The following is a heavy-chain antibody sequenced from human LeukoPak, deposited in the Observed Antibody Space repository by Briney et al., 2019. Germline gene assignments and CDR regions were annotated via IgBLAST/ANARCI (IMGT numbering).Heavy chain of an antibody. V-gene: IGHV3-9*01. CDR2: ISWNSGSI. Sequence: GGSLRLSCAASGFTFDDYAMHWVRQAPGKGLEWVSGISWNSGSIGYADSVKGRFTISRDNAKKSLYLQMNSLRAEDTAVYYCARHLSGVTGYTYGRGIDYWGQGTLVTVSS. D-gene: IGHD5-18*01. CDR1: GFTFDDYA. J-gene: IGHJ4*02. CDR3: ARHLSGVTGYTYGRGIDY.